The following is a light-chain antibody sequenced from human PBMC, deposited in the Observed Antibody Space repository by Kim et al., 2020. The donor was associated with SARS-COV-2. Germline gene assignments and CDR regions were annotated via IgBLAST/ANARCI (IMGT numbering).Light chain of an antibody. CDR3: QQYNNWPPT. Sequence: SPGERATLSCRASQSVSSNLAWYQQKPVQAPRLLIYGASTRATGIPARFSGSGSGTEFTLTISSLQSEDFAVYYCQQYNNWPPTFGQGTKVDIK. CDR1: QSVSSN. CDR2: GAS. V-gene: IGKV3-15*01. J-gene: IGKJ1*01.